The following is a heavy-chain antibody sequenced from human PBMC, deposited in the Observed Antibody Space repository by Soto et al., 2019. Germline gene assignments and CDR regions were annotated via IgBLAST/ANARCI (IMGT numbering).Heavy chain of an antibody. J-gene: IGHJ5*02. CDR2: INTDGSNT. CDR3: AREFCSGGNCYTYYFDP. V-gene: IGHV3-74*01. CDR1: GLTFNGYF. Sequence: GGSLRLSCAASGLTFNGYFMHWVRHAPGKGLVWVSDINTDGSNTNYAHSVKGRFTISRDNAKSTLFLQMNSLRDEDTAVYYCAREFCSGGNCYTYYFDPWGQGIPVTVSS. D-gene: IGHD2-15*01.